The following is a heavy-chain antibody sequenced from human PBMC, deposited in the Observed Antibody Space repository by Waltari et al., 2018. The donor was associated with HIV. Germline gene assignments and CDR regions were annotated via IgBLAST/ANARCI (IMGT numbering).Heavy chain of an antibody. D-gene: IGHD3-22*01. CDR3: ARAGDSSGSWFDP. CDR2: INHSGST. V-gene: IGHV4-34*01. J-gene: IGHJ5*02. Sequence: QVQLQQWGAGLLKPSETLSLTCAVYGGSFSGYYWSWIRQPPGKGLEWIGEINHSGSTNYHPSLKSRVTISVDTSKNQFSLKLSSVTAADTAVYYCARAGDSSGSWFDPWGQGTLVTVSS. CDR1: GGSFSGYY.